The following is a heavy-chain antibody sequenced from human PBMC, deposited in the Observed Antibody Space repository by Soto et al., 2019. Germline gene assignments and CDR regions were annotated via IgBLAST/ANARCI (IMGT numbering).Heavy chain of an antibody. CDR2: IWYDGRNK. CDR3: ARGDYYDSSGYYLYYYYYGMDV. D-gene: IGHD3-22*01. V-gene: IGHV3-33*01. Sequence: QVQLVESGGGVVQPGRSLRLSCAASGFTFSSYGMHWVRQAPGKGLEWVAVIWYDGRNKYYADSVKGRFTISRDNSKNTLYLQMNSLRAEDTAVYYCARGDYYDSSGYYLYYYYYGMDVWGQGTTVTVSS. CDR1: GFTFSSYG. J-gene: IGHJ6*02.